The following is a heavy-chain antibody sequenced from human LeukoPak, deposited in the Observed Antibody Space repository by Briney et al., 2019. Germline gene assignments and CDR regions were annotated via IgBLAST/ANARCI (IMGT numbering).Heavy chain of an antibody. D-gene: IGHD6-19*01. J-gene: IGHJ4*02. CDR1: GFTLSSYN. CDR2: IGLAGDT. Sequence: GGSLRLSCAASGFTLSSYNMHWVRQGTGKGLEWVSAIGLAGDTYYVDSVKGRFTISRENAKNSLFLQMNSLGAGDTAVYYCARIRDDSGWLVDYWGQGVLVTVSS. V-gene: IGHV3-13*01. CDR3: ARIRDDSGWLVDY.